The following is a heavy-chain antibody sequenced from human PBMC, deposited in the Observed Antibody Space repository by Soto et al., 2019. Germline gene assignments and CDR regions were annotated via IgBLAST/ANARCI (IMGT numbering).Heavy chain of an antibody. CDR2: INPSGGST. J-gene: IGHJ1*01. CDR1: GYTFTSYY. V-gene: IGHV1-46*01. Sequence: QVQLVQSGAEVKKPGASVKVSCKASGYTFTSYYMHWVRQAPGQGLEWLGIINPSGGSTSYAQKFQGRVTMTRDTSTSTVYMELSSLRSEDTAVYYCARADSRQLVLSQHWGQGTLVTVSS. CDR3: ARADSRQLVLSQH. D-gene: IGHD6-6*01.